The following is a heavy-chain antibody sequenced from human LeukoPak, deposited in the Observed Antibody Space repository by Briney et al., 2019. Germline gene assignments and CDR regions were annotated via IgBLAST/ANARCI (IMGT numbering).Heavy chain of an antibody. Sequence: SVKVSCKASGYTFTGYYMHWVRQAPGQGLEWMGRIIPILGIANYAQKFQGRVTITADKSTSTAYMELSSLRSEDTAVYYCARVLGYYDSSGYSDFDYWGQGTLVTVSS. CDR2: IIPILGIA. D-gene: IGHD3-22*01. V-gene: IGHV1-69*04. CDR3: ARVLGYYDSSGYSDFDY. J-gene: IGHJ4*02. CDR1: GYTFTGYY.